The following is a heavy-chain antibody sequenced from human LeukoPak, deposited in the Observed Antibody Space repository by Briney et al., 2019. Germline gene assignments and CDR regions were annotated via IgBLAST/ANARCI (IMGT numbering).Heavy chain of an antibody. J-gene: IGHJ5*02. CDR2: IIPIFGIA. D-gene: IGHD4-17*01. V-gene: IGHV1-69*04. CDR3: ARSTVTTSGWFDP. CDR1: GGTFSSYA. Sequence: GASVKVSCKASGGTFSSYAISWVRQAPGQGLEWMGRIIPIFGIANYVQKFQGRVTITADKSTSTAYMGLSSLRSEDTAVYYCARSTVTTSGWFDPWGQGTLVTVSS.